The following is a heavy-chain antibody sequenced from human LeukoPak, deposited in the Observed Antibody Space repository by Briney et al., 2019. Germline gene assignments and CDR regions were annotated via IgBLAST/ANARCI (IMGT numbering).Heavy chain of an antibody. CDR2: IYYSGST. D-gene: IGHD3-22*01. J-gene: IGHJ5*02. Sequence: SETLSLTCTVSGGSISSGGYYWSWIRQHPGKGLEWIGYIYYSGSTYCNPSLKSRVTISVDTSKNQFSLKLSSVTAADTAVYYCARRFYYDSTENWFDPWGQGTLVTVSS. V-gene: IGHV4-31*03. CDR1: GGSISSGGYY. CDR3: ARRFYYDSTENWFDP.